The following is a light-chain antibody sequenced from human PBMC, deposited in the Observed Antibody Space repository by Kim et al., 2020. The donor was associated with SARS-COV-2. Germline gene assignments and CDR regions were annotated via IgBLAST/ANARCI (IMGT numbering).Light chain of an antibody. Sequence: SSELTQDPAVSVALGQTVRITCQGDSLRNYYASWYRQKPGQAPVLVIYRKSDRPSGIPDRFSGSSSGNTASLTITGAQAEDEADYYCNSRDSSGNHYVFGTGTKV. V-gene: IGLV3-19*01. CDR1: SLRNYY. CDR2: RKS. J-gene: IGLJ1*01. CDR3: NSRDSSGNHYV.